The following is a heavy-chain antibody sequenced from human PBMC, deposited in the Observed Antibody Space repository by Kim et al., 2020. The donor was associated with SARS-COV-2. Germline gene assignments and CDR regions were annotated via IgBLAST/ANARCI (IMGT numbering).Heavy chain of an antibody. CDR1: GFTFSSYW. V-gene: IGHV3-7*01. Sequence: GGSLRLSCAASGFTFSSYWMSWVRQAPGKGLEWVANIKQDGSEKYYVDSVKGRFTISRDNAKNSLYLQMNSLRAEDTAVYYCARDRSSGWDLADAFDIWGQGTMVTVSS. CDR3: ARDRSSGWDLADAFDI. D-gene: IGHD6-19*01. CDR2: IKQDGSEK. J-gene: IGHJ3*02.